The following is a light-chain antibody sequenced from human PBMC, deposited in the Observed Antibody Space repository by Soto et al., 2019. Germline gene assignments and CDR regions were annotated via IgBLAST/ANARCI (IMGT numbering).Light chain of an antibody. CDR1: SSAVGGYNY. J-gene: IGLJ1*01. CDR3: SSYTSSSTFLCV. Sequence: QSVLTQPASVSGSPGQSITFSCTGTSSAVGGYNYVSWYQQHPGKAPKVLIYDVSDRPSGVSNRFSGSKSGTTASLPTPGLQAEEEVVYYGSSYTSSSTFLCVFETGTRVTVL. CDR2: DVS. V-gene: IGLV2-14*01.